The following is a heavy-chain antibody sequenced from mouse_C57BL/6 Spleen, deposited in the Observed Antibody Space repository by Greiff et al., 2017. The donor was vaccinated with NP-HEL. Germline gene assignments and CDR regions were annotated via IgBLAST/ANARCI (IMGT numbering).Heavy chain of an antibody. CDR3: ARHYGYDLYYAMDY. CDR2: IDPSDSYT. J-gene: IGHJ4*01. Sequence: QVQLKQSGAELVKPGASVKLSCKASGYTFTSYWMQWVKQRPGQGLEWIGEIDPSDSYTNYNQKFKGKATLTVDTSSSTAYMQLSSLTSEDSAVYYCARHYGYDLYYAMDYWGQGTSVTVSS. V-gene: IGHV1-50*01. CDR1: GYTFTSYW. D-gene: IGHD2-2*01.